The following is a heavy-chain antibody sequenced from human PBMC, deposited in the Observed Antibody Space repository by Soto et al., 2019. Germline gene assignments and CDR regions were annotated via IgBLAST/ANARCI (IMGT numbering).Heavy chain of an antibody. Sequence: PGGYLRLSCVASGFTFSSYGVHWVRQAPGKGLEWVAVLWYDGSNQYYADSVKGRFTISRDNSKNTLYLQMNSLRAEDKAVYYCARDKYGTPAGGIDVWGQVTTVTGSS. CDR2: LWYDGSNQ. V-gene: IGHV3-33*01. CDR3: ARDKYGTPAGGIDV. CDR1: GFTFSSYG. J-gene: IGHJ6*02. D-gene: IGHD3-10*01.